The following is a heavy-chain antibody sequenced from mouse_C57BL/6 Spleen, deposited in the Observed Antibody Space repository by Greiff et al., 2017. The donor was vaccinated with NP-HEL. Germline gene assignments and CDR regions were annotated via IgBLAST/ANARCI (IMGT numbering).Heavy chain of an antibody. V-gene: IGHV1-22*01. J-gene: IGHJ2*01. Sequence: EVKVVESGPELVKPGASVKMSCKASGYTFTDYNMHWVKQSHGKSLEWIGYINPNNGGTSYNQKFKGKATLTVNKSSSTAYMELRSLTSVDSAVYYCARQGRDTSYCFDYWGQGTTLTVSS. CDR1: GYTFTDYN. CDR2: INPNNGGT. D-gene: IGHD3-3*01. CDR3: ARQGRDTSYCFDY.